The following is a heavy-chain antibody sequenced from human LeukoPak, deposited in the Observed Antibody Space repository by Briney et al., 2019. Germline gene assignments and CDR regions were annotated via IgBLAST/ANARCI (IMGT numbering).Heavy chain of an antibody. CDR3: AKDSPVATY. CDR1: GFRLSDYG. J-gene: IGHJ4*02. V-gene: IGHV3-23*01. Sequence: GGSLRLSCAASGFRLSDYGMTWVRQAPGKGLEWVSAISGGATSTYYADPVKGRFTISRDNSKNTLYLQMSSLRADDTAVYYCAKDSPVATYWGQGTLVTVSS. D-gene: IGHD4-23*01. CDR2: ISGGATST.